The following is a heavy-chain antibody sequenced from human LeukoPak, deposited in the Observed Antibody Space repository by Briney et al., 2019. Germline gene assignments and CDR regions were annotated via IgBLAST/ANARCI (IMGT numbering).Heavy chain of an antibody. V-gene: IGHV4-39*01. J-gene: IGHJ4*02. D-gene: IGHD5-12*01. CDR2: IYYSGST. Sequence: PSETLSLTCTVSGVSISSSSYYWGWVRQPPGKGLEWIESIYYSGSTYYNPSLKSQVTISVDTSKNQFSLKLSSVTAADTAVYYCARLLGPHSGYDGEEDYWGQGTLVTVSS. CDR3: ARLLGPHSGYDGEEDY. CDR1: GVSISSSSYY.